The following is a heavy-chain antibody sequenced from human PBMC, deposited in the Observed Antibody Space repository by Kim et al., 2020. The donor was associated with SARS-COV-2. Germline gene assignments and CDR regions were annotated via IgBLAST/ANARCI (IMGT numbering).Heavy chain of an antibody. Sequence: GESLKISCKGSGYSFTSYWISWVRQMPGKGLEWMGRIDPSDSYTNYSPSFQGHVTISADKSISTAYLQWSSLKASDTAMYYCARLSPVRAPTGYYNHYYYYYGMDVWGQGTTVTVSS. CDR2: IDPSDSYT. J-gene: IGHJ6*02. CDR3: ARLSPVRAPTGYYNHYYYYYGMDV. CDR1: GYSFTSYW. V-gene: IGHV5-10-1*01. D-gene: IGHD3-9*01.